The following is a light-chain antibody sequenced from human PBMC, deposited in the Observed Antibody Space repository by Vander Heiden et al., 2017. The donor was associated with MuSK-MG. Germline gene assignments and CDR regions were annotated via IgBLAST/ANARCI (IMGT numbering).Light chain of an antibody. Sequence: QSVLTPPPSVSWAPGQRVTISCTGSSSNIGAGYDVHWYQQLPGTAPKLLIYGNSNRPSGVPDRFSGSKSGTAASLAITGLQAEDEADYYCQSYESSLSGVVFGGGTKLTVL. CDR3: QSYESSLSGVV. V-gene: IGLV1-40*01. CDR1: SSNIGAGYD. CDR2: GNS. J-gene: IGLJ2*01.